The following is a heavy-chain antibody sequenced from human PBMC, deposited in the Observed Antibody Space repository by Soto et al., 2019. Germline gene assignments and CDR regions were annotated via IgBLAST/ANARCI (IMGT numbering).Heavy chain of an antibody. CDR3: ARQKAAGSFTYYYDK. CDR1: GDSINNGGYY. J-gene: IGHJ4*02. D-gene: IGHD6-13*01. Sequence: LSLTCTVSGDSINNGGYYWAWIRQHPGKGLEWIGYIYYSGSTHHNPSLKSRDTISLDTSKNQFSLKLSSETAADTAVYYCARQKAAGSFTYYYDKLGQVTRVTVSS. V-gene: IGHV4-31*03. CDR2: IYYSGST.